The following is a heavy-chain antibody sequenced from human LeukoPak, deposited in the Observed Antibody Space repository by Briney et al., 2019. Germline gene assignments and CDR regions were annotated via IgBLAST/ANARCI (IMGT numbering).Heavy chain of an antibody. J-gene: IGHJ4*02. D-gene: IGHD1-7*01. CDR2: ISYDASNE. CDR1: GFTFRSYA. CDR3: ARENYGDHYFDY. V-gene: IGHV3-30-3*01. Sequence: GRSLRLSCAASGFTFRSYAVHWVRQAPGKGLEWVAVISYDASNEYYADSVKGRFTISRDNSKNTLYLQMNSLRPEDTAVYYCARENYGDHYFDYWGQGTLITVSS.